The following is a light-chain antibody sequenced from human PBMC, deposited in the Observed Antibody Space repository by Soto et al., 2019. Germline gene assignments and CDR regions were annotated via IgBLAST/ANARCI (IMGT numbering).Light chain of an antibody. CDR2: DVS. CDR1: SSDVGGYNY. Sequence: QCVLAQPASVSGSPGQSITISCTGTSSDVGGYNYVSWYQHHPGKAPKLMIYDVSNRPSGVSNRFSGSKSGNTASLTISGLQPEDEADYYCSSYTTSNTRQIVFGTGTKVTVL. CDR3: SSYTTSNTRQIV. J-gene: IGLJ1*01. V-gene: IGLV2-14*03.